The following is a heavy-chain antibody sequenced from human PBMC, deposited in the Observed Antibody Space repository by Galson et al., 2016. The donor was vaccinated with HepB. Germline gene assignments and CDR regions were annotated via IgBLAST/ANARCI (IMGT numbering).Heavy chain of an antibody. CDR2: VSDDGTHT. V-gene: IGHV3-30-3*01. J-gene: IGHJ4*02. Sequence: SLRLSCAASGFTFSSHAMHWVRQAPGKGLEWVAIVSDDGTHTDYADSVKGRFTISRDNSKTPLYLQMNSLRAEDTSMYYCARSSSCSTINCFLPFDSWGLGTLVTVSS. CDR1: GFTFSSHA. D-gene: IGHD2-2*01. CDR3: ARSSSCSTINCFLPFDS.